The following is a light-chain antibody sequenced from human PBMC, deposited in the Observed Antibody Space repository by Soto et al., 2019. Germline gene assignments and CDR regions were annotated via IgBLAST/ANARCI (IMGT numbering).Light chain of an antibody. J-gene: IGLJ1*01. Sequence: QSALTQTRSVSGSPGQSVTFSCTGTSSDVGAYNFVSWYQQHPGKAPKLIIYDVTKRPSGVPDRFSGSKSGNTASLTISGLQAEDEADYYCCSYAGSDTHVFGTGTKLTVL. CDR1: SSDVGAYNF. CDR3: CSYAGSDTHV. CDR2: DVT. V-gene: IGLV2-11*01.